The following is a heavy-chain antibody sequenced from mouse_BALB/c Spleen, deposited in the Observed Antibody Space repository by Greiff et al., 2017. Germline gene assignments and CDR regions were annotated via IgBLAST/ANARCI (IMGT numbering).Heavy chain of an antibody. CDR1: GYTFTDYN. J-gene: IGHJ2*01. CDR2: IYPYNGGT. CDR3: ARAGYGNYGLFDY. Sequence: VQLQQSGPELVKPGASVKISCKASGYTFTDYNMHWVKQSHGKSLEWIGYIYPYNGGTGYNQKFKDKATLTADKSSSTAYMQLSSLTSEDSAVYYCARAGYGNYGLFDYWGQGTTLTVSS. V-gene: IGHV1S29*02. D-gene: IGHD2-10*02.